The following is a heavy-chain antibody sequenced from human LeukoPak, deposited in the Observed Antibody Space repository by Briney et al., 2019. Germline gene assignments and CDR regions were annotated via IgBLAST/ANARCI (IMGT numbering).Heavy chain of an antibody. V-gene: IGHV4-34*01. CDR2: ICYSGTT. J-gene: IGHJ4*02. CDR3: ARKRDDGDYHIDY. Sequence: PSETLSLTCAVYGGSFSGYYWSWIRQPPGKGLEWIGYICYSGTTYYNPSLKSRITISVDTSKNQFSLKVGSVTAADTAVYYCARKRDDGDYHIDYWGQGTLVTVSS. CDR1: GGSFSGYY. D-gene: IGHD4-17*01.